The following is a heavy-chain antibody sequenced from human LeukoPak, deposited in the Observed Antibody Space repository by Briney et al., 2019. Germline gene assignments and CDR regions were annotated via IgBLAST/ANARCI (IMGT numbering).Heavy chain of an antibody. V-gene: IGHV4-59*01. CDR3: ARGMGYSNYYDY. CDR2: IYYSGST. Sequence: SETLSLTCTVSGGSISSYYWSWIRQPPGKGLEWIGYIYYSGSTNYNPSLKSRVTISVDTSKNQFSLKLSSVTAADTAVYYCARGMGYSNYYDYWGQGTLVTVSS. J-gene: IGHJ4*02. D-gene: IGHD4-11*01. CDR1: GGSISSYY.